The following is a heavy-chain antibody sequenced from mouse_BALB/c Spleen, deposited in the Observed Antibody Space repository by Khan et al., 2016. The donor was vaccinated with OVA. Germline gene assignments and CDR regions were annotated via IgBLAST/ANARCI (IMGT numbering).Heavy chain of an antibody. Sequence: QVQLQQSGAELARPGASVKMSCKASGYTFTSYTIHWIKLRPGQGLEWIGFINPSNGYTNYNQKFKDKATLNADKSSTTVYMQQSSLTSDDSAVYNCFWDGAYHRIDGWFAYWGQGTLVTVSA. CDR2: INPSNGYT. V-gene: IGHV1-4*01. CDR1: GYTFTSYT. J-gene: IGHJ3*01. D-gene: IGHD2-14*01. CDR3: FWDGAYHRIDGWFAY.